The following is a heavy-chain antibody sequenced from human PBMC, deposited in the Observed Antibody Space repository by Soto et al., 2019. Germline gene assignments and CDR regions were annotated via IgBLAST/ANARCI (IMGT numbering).Heavy chain of an antibody. V-gene: IGHV1-69*01. J-gene: IGHJ4*02. D-gene: IGHD2-8*01. CDR3: ARTPVVTVYYFDN. Sequence: QVQLVQSGAEVKKPGSSVKVSCKASGGTFSSYGISWVRQAPGQGLEWMGGIIPIFDTTNYAQKFQGRVTITADESTSTAYMELISLRSEDTAVYYCARTPVVTVYYFDNWGQGTLVTASS. CDR2: IIPIFDTT. CDR1: GGTFSSYG.